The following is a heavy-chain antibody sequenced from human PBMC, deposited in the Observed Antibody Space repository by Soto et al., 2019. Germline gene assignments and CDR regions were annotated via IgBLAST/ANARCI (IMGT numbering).Heavy chain of an antibody. Sequence: PGGSLRLSCAASGFTFSSYAMSWVRQAPGKGLEWVSAISGSGGSTYYADSVKGRFTISRDNSKNTLYLQMNSLRAEDSSVYYCAKEGDIVATNRWAIDYWGQGTLVTVSS. CDR3: AKEGDIVATNRWAIDY. D-gene: IGHD5-12*01. J-gene: IGHJ4*02. V-gene: IGHV3-23*01. CDR1: GFTFSSYA. CDR2: ISGSGGST.